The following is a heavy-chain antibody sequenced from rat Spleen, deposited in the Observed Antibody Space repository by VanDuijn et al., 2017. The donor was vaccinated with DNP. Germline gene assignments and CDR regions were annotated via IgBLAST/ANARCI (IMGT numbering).Heavy chain of an antibody. J-gene: IGHJ2*01. CDR2: ITYDVIRT. D-gene: IGHD1-11*01. Sequence: EVQLVESGGGLVQSGRSLKVSCAASGFTFSDYNMAWVRQAPKKGLEWVATITYDVIRTYYRDSVKGRFTISRDNAKSTLNLQMDSLRSEDTATYYCARRGYGGRGFFDYWGQGVMVTVSS. CDR1: GFTFSDYN. CDR3: ARRGYGGRGFFDY. V-gene: IGHV5S10*01.